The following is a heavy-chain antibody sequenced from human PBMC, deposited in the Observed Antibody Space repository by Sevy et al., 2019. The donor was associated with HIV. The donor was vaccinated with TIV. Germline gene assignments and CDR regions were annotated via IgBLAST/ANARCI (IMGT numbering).Heavy chain of an antibody. CDR1: GFSFDSYG. V-gene: IGHV3-23*01. Sequence: GGSLRLSCAVSGFSFDSYGMTWVHQAPGKGLEWVSGISGSGTRTYYADSVKGRFSISRDNSKNRLYLQMNSLRSEDTGINYCAKGGGGHYDPDEIGYYFYYYNMDVWGKGTTVTVSS. D-gene: IGHD3-22*01. J-gene: IGHJ6*03. CDR2: ISGSGTRT. CDR3: AKGGGGHYDPDEIGYYFYYYNMDV.